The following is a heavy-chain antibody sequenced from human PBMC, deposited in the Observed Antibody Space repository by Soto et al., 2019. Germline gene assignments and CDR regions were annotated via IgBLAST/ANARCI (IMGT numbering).Heavy chain of an antibody. J-gene: IGHJ6*02. CDR2: IYPGDSDT. CDR3: ARHPYCTNGVCSPQYYYYGMDV. V-gene: IGHV5-51*01. D-gene: IGHD2-8*01. Sequence: GESLKISCKGSGYSFTSYWIGWVRQMPGKGLEWMGIIYPGDSDTRYSPSFQGQVTISAGKSISTAYLQWSSLKASDTAMYYCARHPYCTNGVCSPQYYYYGMDVWGQGTTVTVSS. CDR1: GYSFTSYW.